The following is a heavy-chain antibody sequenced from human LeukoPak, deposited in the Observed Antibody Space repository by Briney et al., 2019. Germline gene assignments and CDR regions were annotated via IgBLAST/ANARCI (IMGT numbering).Heavy chain of an antibody. CDR3: ARVKRKYQLLKPLHETPSHYFDY. J-gene: IGHJ4*02. V-gene: IGHV4-59*12. CDR2: IYYSGST. CDR1: GGSISSYY. D-gene: IGHD2-2*01. Sequence: SETLSLTCIVSGGSISSYYWSWIRQPPGKGLEWIGYIYYSGSTNYNPSLKSRVTMSVDTSKNQFSLKLSSVTAADTAMYYCARVKRKYQLLKPLHETPSHYFDYWGQGTLVTVSS.